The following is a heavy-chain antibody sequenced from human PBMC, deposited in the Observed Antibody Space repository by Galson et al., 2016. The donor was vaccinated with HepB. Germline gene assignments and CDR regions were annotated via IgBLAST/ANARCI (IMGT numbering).Heavy chain of an antibody. J-gene: IGHJ4*02. CDR3: ARDRGYSYGYLVSYYFDY. CDR2: ISYDGSNK. CDR1: GFTFSNYA. D-gene: IGHD5-18*01. Sequence: SLRLSCAASGFTFSNYAMHWVRQAPGKGLEWVAVISYDGSNKYYADSVKGRFTISRDNSKNTLYLQMNSLRAEDTAVYYCARDRGYSYGYLVSYYFDYWGQGTLVTVSS. V-gene: IGHV3-30-3*01.